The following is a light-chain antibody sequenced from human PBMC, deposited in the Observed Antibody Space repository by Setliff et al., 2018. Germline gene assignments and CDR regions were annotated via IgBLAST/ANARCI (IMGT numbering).Light chain of an antibody. V-gene: IGLV2-8*01. J-gene: IGLJ1*01. CDR1: SSDVGGYKF. CDR3: SSYAGSNNFCV. CDR2: EVN. Sequence: QSVLTQPPSASGSPGQSVTISCTGTSSDVGGYKFVSWYQHHPGKAPKLIIYEVNKRPSGVPDRFSGSKSGNTASLTVPGLQAEDEADYYCSSYAGSNNFCVFGTGTKVTVL.